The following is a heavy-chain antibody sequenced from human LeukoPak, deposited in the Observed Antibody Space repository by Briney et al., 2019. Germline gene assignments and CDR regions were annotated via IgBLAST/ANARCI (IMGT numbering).Heavy chain of an antibody. J-gene: IGHJ4*02. CDR2: TSPYNGDT. CDR1: GYTFTTYG. V-gene: IGHV1-18*01. D-gene: IGHD6-13*01. Sequence: ASVKVSCRASGYTFTTYGLSWVRQAPGQGLEWMGWTSPYNGDTKSAQKLQGRVTMTTDTSTSTAYMELRSLRSDDTAMYYCARDHSWYASDYWGQGTLVTVS. CDR3: ARDHSWYASDY.